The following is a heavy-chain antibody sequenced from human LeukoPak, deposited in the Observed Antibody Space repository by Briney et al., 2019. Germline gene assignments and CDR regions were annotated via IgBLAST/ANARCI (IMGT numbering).Heavy chain of an antibody. CDR3: ARDAYSYGYLAFDI. J-gene: IGHJ3*02. CDR1: GFTFSSYS. V-gene: IGHV3-21*01. Sequence: PGGSLRLSCAASGFTFSSYSMNWVRQAPGKGLEWVSSISSSSSYIYYADSVKGRFTISRDNAKNSLYLQMNSLRAEDTAVYYCARDAYSYGYLAFDIWCQGTMVTVSS. D-gene: IGHD5-18*01. CDR2: ISSSSSYI.